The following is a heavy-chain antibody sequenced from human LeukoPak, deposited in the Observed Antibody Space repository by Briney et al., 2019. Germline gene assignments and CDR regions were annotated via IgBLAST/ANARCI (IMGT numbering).Heavy chain of an antibody. D-gene: IGHD1-14*01. CDR1: GYTFTGYY. CDR2: INPNSGGT. Sequence: ASVKVSCKASGYTFTGYYMHWVRQAPGQGLEWMGWINPNSGGTNYAQKFQGRVTMTRDTSISTAYMELSRLRSDDTAVYYCARSYGQLTEEPAHFDYWGQGTLVTVSS. J-gene: IGHJ4*02. CDR3: ARSYGQLTEEPAHFDY. V-gene: IGHV1-2*02.